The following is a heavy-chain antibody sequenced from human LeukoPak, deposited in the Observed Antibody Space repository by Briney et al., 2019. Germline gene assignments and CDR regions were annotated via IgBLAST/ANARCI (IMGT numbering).Heavy chain of an antibody. CDR1: GYTFTSYC. J-gene: IGHJ4*02. D-gene: IGHD4-17*01. Sequence: ASVKVSCKASGYTFTSYCISWVRQAPGQGLEWMGWISAYNGNTNYAQKLQGRVTMTTDTSTSTAYMELRSLRSDDTAVYYCARYDYGDYVFDYWGQGTLVTVSS. CDR3: ARYDYGDYVFDY. CDR2: ISAYNGNT. V-gene: IGHV1-18*01.